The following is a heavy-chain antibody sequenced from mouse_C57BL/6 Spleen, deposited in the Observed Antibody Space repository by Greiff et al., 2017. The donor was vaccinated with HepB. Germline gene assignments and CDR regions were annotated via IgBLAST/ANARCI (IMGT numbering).Heavy chain of an antibody. J-gene: IGHJ3*01. CDR1: GYSFTGYY. CDR2: INPSTGGT. Sequence: EVQLQQSGPELVKPGASVKISCKASGYSFTGYYMNWVKQSPEKSLEWIGEINPSTGGTTYNQKFKAKATLTVDKSSSTAYMQLKSLTSEDSAVYYCARYYYGSSPDWFAYWGQGTLVTVSA. V-gene: IGHV1-42*01. CDR3: ARYYYGSSPDWFAY. D-gene: IGHD1-1*01.